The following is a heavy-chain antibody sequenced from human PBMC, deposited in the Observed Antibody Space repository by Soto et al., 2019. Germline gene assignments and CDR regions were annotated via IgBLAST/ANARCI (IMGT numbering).Heavy chain of an antibody. CDR1: GGTFSSYA. Sequence: SVKVSCKASGGTFSSYAISWVRQAPGQGLEWMGGIIPIFGTANYAQKFQGRVTITADESTSTAYMELSSLRSEDTAVYYCARVAAVAGTFGDYFDYWGQGTLVTVSS. CDR2: IIPIFGTA. J-gene: IGHJ4*02. V-gene: IGHV1-69*13. CDR3: ARVAAVAGTFGDYFDY. D-gene: IGHD6-19*01.